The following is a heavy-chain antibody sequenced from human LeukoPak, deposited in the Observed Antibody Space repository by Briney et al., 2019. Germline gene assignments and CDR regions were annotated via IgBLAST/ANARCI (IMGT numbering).Heavy chain of an antibody. D-gene: IGHD6-13*01. CDR2: ISGSGGST. J-gene: IGHJ3*01. V-gene: IGHV3-23*01. CDR3: AKARIAAAGTGAFDV. CDR1: GFTFSSYA. Sequence: PGGSLRLSCAASGFTFSSYAMSWVRQAPGKGLEWVSAISGSGGSTYYADSVKGRFTISRDNSKNTLYLQMNSLRAEDAAVYYCAKARIAAAGTGAFDVWGQGTMVTVSS.